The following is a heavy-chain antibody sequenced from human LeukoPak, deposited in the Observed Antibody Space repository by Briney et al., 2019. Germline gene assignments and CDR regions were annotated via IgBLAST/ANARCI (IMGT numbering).Heavy chain of an antibody. CDR3: ARGLYDYVWGSYRLDY. J-gene: IGHJ4*02. Sequence: GSSVKVSCKASGGTFSSYAISWVRQAPGQGLEWMGGIISIFGTANYAQKFQGRVTITADESTSTAYMELSSLRSEDTAVYYCARGLYDYVWGSYRLDYWGQGTLVTVSS. D-gene: IGHD3-16*02. CDR2: IISIFGTA. V-gene: IGHV1-69*01. CDR1: GGTFSSYA.